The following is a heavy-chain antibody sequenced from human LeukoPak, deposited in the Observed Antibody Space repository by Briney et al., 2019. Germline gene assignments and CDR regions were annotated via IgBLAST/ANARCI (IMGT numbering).Heavy chain of an antibody. Sequence: PGGSLRLSCAASGFTFDDSAMHWVRQAPGKGLEWVSLISGDGRRTYYADSVKGRFTISRDKSKNSLYLQMNSLRTEDSALYYCAKEPSARFSLDYWGQGTLVTVSS. V-gene: IGHV3-43*02. CDR2: ISGDGRRT. J-gene: IGHJ4*02. CDR1: GFTFDDSA. CDR3: AKEPSARFSLDY. D-gene: IGHD1-1*01.